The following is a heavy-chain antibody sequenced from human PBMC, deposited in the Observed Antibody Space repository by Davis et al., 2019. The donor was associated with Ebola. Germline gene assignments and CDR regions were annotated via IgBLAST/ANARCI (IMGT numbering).Heavy chain of an antibody. V-gene: IGHV2-5*02. D-gene: IGHD3-3*01. CDR1: GFSLRTSGVG. CDR2: IYWDDDK. CDR3: AHMYYDFWSGYYTGNWFDP. J-gene: IGHJ5*02. Sequence: SGPTLVKPTQPLTLTCTFSGFSLRTSGVGVGWIRQPPGQALEWLALIYWDDDKRYRPSLKSRLTITKDTSKNQVVLTMTNMDPVDTATYYCAHMYYDFWSGYYTGNWFDPWGQGTLVTVSS.